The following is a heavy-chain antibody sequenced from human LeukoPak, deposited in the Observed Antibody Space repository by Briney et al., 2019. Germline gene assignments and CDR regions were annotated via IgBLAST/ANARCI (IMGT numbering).Heavy chain of an antibody. Sequence: GGSLRLSCAASGFTVSSNYMSWVRQAPGKGLEWVSVIYSGGSTYYADSVKGRFTISRDNSKNTLYLQMNSLRAEDTAVYYCARDVHEGYCYYYGMDVWGQGTTVTVSS. CDR3: ARDVHEGYCYYYGMDV. CDR1: GFTVSSNY. J-gene: IGHJ6*02. CDR2: IYSGGST. V-gene: IGHV3-66*01.